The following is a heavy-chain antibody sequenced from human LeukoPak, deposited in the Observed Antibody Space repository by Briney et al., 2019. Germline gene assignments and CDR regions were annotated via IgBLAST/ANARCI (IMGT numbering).Heavy chain of an antibody. V-gene: IGHV3-30*02. Sequence: PGGSLRLSCAASGFTFSSYGMHWVRQAPGKGLEWVAFIRYGGSNKYYADSVKGRFTTSRDNSKNTLYLQMNSLRAEDTAVYYCAKDRGDTAYAFDIWGQGTMVTVSS. CDR1: GFTFSSYG. D-gene: IGHD5-18*01. CDR2: IRYGGSNK. J-gene: IGHJ3*02. CDR3: AKDRGDTAYAFDI.